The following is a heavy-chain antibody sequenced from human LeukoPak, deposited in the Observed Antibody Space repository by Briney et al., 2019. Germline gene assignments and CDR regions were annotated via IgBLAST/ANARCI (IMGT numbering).Heavy chain of an antibody. CDR3: ARVPALGYYDILTGYYMDV. D-gene: IGHD3-9*01. CDR1: GFTFSSYA. V-gene: IGHV3-48*01. Sequence: PGGSLRLSCAASGFTFSSYAMSWVRQAPGKGLEWVSYISSSSSTIYYADSVKGRFTISRDNAKNSLYLQMNSLRAEDTAVYYCARVPALGYYDILTGYYMDVWGKGTTVTVSS. J-gene: IGHJ6*04. CDR2: ISSSSSTI.